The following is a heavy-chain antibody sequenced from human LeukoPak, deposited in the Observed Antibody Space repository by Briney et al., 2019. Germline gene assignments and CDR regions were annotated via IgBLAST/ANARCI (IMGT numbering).Heavy chain of an antibody. CDR3: ARRRVRGARGGWFDP. CDR1: GGSFSGYY. CDR2: INHSGST. D-gene: IGHD3-10*01. J-gene: IGHJ5*02. V-gene: IGHV4-34*01. Sequence: PSETLSLTCAVYGGSFSGYYWSWIRQPPGKGLEWIGEINHSGSTNYNPSLKSRVTISVDTSKNQFSLKLSSVTAADTAVYYCARRRVRGARGGWFDPWGQGTLVTVSS.